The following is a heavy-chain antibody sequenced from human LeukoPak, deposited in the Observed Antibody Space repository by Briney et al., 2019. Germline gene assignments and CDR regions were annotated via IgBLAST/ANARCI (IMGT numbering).Heavy chain of an antibody. CDR2: INPSGGST. J-gene: IGHJ3*02. CDR1: GYTFTSYY. D-gene: IGHD1-26*01. V-gene: IGHV1-46*01. CDR3: ARGGGGRYPFDI. Sequence: ASVKVSCKASGYTFTSYYMHWVRQAPGEGLEWMGIINPSGGSTTYAQKFQGRFTMTRDTSTNTVYMELSSLISEDTTVYYCARGGGGRYPFDIWGQGTTVTVSS.